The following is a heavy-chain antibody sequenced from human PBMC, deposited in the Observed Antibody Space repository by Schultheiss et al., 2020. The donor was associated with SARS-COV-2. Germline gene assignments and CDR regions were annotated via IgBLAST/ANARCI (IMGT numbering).Heavy chain of an antibody. D-gene: IGHD6-19*01. CDR3: ARHLRDSSGWVDY. CDR1: GGSFSGYY. V-gene: IGHV4-34*01. CDR2: INHSGST. Sequence: SETLSLTCAVYGGSFSGYYWSWIRQPPGKGLEWIGEINHSGSTNYNPSLKSRVTISVDTSKNQFSLKLSSVTAADTAVYYCARHLRDSSGWVDYWGQGTLVTVSS. J-gene: IGHJ4*02.